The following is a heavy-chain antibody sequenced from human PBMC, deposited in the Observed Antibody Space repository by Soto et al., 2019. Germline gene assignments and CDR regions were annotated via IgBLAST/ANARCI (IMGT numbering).Heavy chain of an antibody. CDR2: INPNSGGT. Sequence: ASVKVSCKASGYTFTGYYMHWVRQAPGQGLEWMGWINPNSGGTNYAQKFQGWVTMTRDTSISTAYMELSRLRSDDTAVYYCAREGYCTNGVCQNWFDPWGQGTLVTVSS. J-gene: IGHJ5*02. CDR1: GYTFTGYY. CDR3: AREGYCTNGVCQNWFDP. D-gene: IGHD2-8*01. V-gene: IGHV1-2*04.